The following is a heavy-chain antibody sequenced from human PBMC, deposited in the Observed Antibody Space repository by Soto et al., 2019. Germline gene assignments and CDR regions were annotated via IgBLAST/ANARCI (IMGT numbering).Heavy chain of an antibody. CDR3: ARFSTPPRIWPDWFDH. CDR1: GYTFTMDC. Sequence: ASLNVSFKASGYTFTMDCIIWLLHSPGQWLEWMGLISAYNGNTNYAQNLQCRVTMTTDTSTSTAYMELRSLRSDDTAVYYCARFSTPPRIWPDWFDHWGQGNMVPLSS. CDR2: ISAYNGNT. D-gene: IGHD4-17*01. J-gene: IGHJ5*02. V-gene: IGHV1-18*04.